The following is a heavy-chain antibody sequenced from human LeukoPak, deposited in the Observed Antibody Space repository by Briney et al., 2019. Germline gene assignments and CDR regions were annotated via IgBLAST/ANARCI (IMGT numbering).Heavy chain of an antibody. CDR3: AINLPANRRFQH. CDR1: GGTFSSYA. D-gene: IGHD1-14*01. CDR2: IIPIFGTA. J-gene: IGHJ1*01. V-gene: IGHV1-69*05. Sequence: SVKVSCKASGGTFSSYAISWVRQAPGQGLEWMGGIIPIFGTANYAQKFQGRVTMTRNTSISTAYMEPSNVRSENTAMYYCAINLPANRRFQHWGQGTLVTVSS.